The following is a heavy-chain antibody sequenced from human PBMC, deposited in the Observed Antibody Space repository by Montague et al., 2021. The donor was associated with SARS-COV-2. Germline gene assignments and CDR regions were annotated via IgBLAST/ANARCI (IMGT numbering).Heavy chain of an antibody. Sequence: CAISGDSVSSLRVASGWHRQSLSRHLECLGRPYYGSKWYSDYAPSVRGRLTVNPDASKNEFSLELNYVTPEDTAVYYCVRYSGWFYFDFWGQGTLVTVSS. D-gene: IGHD6-19*01. CDR3: VRYSGWFYFDF. CDR1: GDSVSSLRVA. CDR2: PYYGSKWYS. V-gene: IGHV6-1*01. J-gene: IGHJ4*02.